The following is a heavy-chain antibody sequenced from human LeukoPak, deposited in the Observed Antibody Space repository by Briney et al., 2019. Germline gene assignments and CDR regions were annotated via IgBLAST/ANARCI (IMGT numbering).Heavy chain of an antibody. CDR1: GFTFSSYS. CDR3: ARGPPYDILTGYLLDY. CDR2: ISSSSSTI. J-gene: IGHJ4*02. V-gene: IGHV3-48*01. Sequence: GGSLRLSCAASGFTFSSYSMNWVRQAPGKGLEWVSYISSSSSTIYYADSVKGRFTISRDNSKNTLYLQMNSLRAEDTAVYYCARGPPYDILTGYLLDYWGQGTLVTVSS. D-gene: IGHD3-9*01.